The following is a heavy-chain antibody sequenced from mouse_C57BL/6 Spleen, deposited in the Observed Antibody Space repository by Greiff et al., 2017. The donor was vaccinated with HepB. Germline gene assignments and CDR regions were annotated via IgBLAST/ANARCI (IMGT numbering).Heavy chain of an antibody. D-gene: IGHD1-1*01. Sequence: VQLQQSDAELVKPGASVKISCKVSGYTFTDHTIHWMKQRPEQGLEWIGYIYPRDGSTKYNEKFKGKATLTADKSSSTAYMQLNSLTSEDSAVYFWARDVIYYYGGFAYWGQGTLVTVSA. J-gene: IGHJ3*01. CDR2: IYPRDGST. V-gene: IGHV1-78*01. CDR3: ARDVIYYYGGFAY. CDR1: GYTFTDHT.